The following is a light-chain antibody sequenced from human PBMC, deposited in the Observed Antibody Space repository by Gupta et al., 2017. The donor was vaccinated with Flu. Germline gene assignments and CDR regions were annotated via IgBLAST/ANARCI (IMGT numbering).Light chain of an antibody. V-gene: IGKV3D-20*01. CDR2: DVS. CDR1: QSLSNNY. Sequence: EIVLTQSPVTLSLSPGERATLSCGTSQSLSNNYLAWYQQRPGLAPRLLIYDVSRRATGIPDRFSGSGSGTDFTLTISRLEPEDFAVYYCKQYDFSPQTFGRGTKVEIK. CDR3: KQYDFSPQT. J-gene: IGKJ1*01.